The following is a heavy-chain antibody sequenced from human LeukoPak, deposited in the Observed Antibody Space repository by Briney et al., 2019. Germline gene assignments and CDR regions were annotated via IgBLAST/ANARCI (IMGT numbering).Heavy chain of an antibody. V-gene: IGHV4-61*03. J-gene: IGHJ5*02. D-gene: IGHD1-26*01. Sequence: SQTLSLTCTVSGGSISSGGDYWSWIRQPPGKGLEWIGYIYYSGSTSYNPSLESRLNISLDMSKNHFSLTLNSVTAADTAVYYCGRVGISRSSWGQGTLVIVSS. CDR1: GGSISSGGDY. CDR3: GRVGISRSS. CDR2: IYYSGST.